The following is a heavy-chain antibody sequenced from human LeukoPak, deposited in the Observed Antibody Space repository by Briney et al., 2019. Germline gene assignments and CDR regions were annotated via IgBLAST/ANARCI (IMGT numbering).Heavy chain of an antibody. CDR2: ISSSSSYI. CDR1: GFTFSSYS. CDR3: ARDLEGSWYFYYYYGMDV. V-gene: IGHV3-21*01. J-gene: IGHJ6*02. D-gene: IGHD6-13*01. Sequence: GGSLRPSCAASGFTFSSYSMNWVRQAPGKGLEWVSSISSSSSYIYYADSVKGRFTISRDNSKSTLYLQMNSLRAEDTAVYYCARDLEGSWYFYYYYGMDVWGQGTTVTVSS.